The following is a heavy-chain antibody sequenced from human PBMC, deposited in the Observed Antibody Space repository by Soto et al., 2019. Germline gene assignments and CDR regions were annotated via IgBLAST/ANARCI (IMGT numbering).Heavy chain of an antibody. V-gene: IGHV3-15*01. CDR2: IKSKKDGGTI. CDR1: GFSFGTVW. J-gene: IGHJ3*01. CDR3: TTDRPYTGGGDIVT. D-gene: IGHD3-16*02. Sequence: GGSLRLSCADSGFSFGTVWMTWVRQAPGKGLEWVGRIKSKKDGGTIDYAAPVRGRFIISRDDSKSTLYLQMNSLKTEDTAVYYRTTDRPYTGGGDIVTWGQGTKVTVSS.